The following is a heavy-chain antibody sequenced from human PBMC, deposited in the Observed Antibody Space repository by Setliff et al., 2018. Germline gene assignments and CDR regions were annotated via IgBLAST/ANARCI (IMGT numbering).Heavy chain of an antibody. J-gene: IGHJ4*02. CDR1: GYTFTTYD. CDR3: ARDVVSYSDYIYDD. V-gene: IGHV1-8*02. CDR2: MNPNSGNR. Sequence: ASVKVSCKASGYTFTTYDINWVRQAPGQGLEWMGWMNPNSGNRGYAQKFQGRVTMTRNTSISTAYMELSTLRSEDTAVYYCARDVVSYSDYIYDDWGPGTLVTVSS. D-gene: IGHD4-17*01.